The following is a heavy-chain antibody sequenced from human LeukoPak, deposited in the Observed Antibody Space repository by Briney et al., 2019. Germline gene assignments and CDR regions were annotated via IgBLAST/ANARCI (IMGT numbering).Heavy chain of an antibody. CDR3: ARIVVAGQYYDYVWGSYRHKYYFDY. V-gene: IGHV4-61*03. J-gene: IGHJ4*02. D-gene: IGHD3-16*02. CDR2: IYYSGNT. Sequence: KSSETLSLTCAVSGGSVNSGTHSWSWIRQPPGKGLEYIGYIYYSGNTYYNPSRKRRLSISIATSTKHFSLRLSSVTAADTAVYYCARIVVAGQYYDYVWGSYRHKYYFDYWGQGTLVTVSS. CDR1: GGSVNSGTHS.